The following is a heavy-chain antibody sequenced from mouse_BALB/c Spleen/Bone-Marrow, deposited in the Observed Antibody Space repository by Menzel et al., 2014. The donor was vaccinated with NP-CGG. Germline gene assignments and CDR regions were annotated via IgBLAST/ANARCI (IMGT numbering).Heavy chain of an antibody. D-gene: IGHD2-4*01. J-gene: IGHJ3*01. Sequence: VQLHESGPSLVKSSQTLSLNCSVTGDSISSGYWNWIRKFSGNKLEYMGYLSYSCSTYYNPSLKSRISITRDTSKNQYFLQMYSVTTDDTATYYYARTTYDYDLAWLTYWGQGTLVTVSA. CDR3: ARTTYDYDLAWLTY. CDR2: LSYSCST. V-gene: IGHV3-8*02. CDR1: GDSISSGY.